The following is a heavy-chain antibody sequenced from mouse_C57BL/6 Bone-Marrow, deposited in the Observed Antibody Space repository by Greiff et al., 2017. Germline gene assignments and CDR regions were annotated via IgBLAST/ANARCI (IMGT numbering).Heavy chain of an antibody. Sequence: VQLQESGAELARPEASVKLSCKASGYTFTSYGISWVKQRTGQGLEWIGEIYPRSGNTYYNEKFKGKATLTADKSSSTAYMELRSLTSEDSAVYFCARVATRYFDVWGTGTTVTVSS. V-gene: IGHV1-81*01. CDR3: ARVATRYFDV. CDR1: GYTFTSYG. J-gene: IGHJ1*03. CDR2: IYPRSGNT. D-gene: IGHD1-1*02.